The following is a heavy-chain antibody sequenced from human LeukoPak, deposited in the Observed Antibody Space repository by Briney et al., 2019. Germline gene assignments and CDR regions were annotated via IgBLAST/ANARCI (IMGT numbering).Heavy chain of an antibody. Sequence: GRSLRHSCAASGFTFSSYALHWVRQAPGKGLEWVAVISYDGSNKYYADSVKGRFTISRDNAKNSLYLQMNSLRAEDTAVYYCARDLTNSGYDYWGQGSLVTVSS. D-gene: IGHD5-12*01. J-gene: IGHJ4*02. CDR2: ISYDGSNK. CDR3: ARDLTNSGYDY. V-gene: IGHV3-30-3*01. CDR1: GFTFSSYA.